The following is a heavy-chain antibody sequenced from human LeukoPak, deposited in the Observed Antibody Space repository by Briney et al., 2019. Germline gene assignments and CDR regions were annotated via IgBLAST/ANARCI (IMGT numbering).Heavy chain of an antibody. J-gene: IGHJ5*02. CDR1: GFTFSSYW. Sequence: PGGSLRLSCAASGFTFSSYWMTWVRQAPGKGLEWVANLKEDESVKNYVASVKGRFTISRDNAKSALYLQMNSLRVEDTAVYYCARVRCCEGSGLIYFDPRGQGTLVTVSS. D-gene: IGHD6-19*01. CDR3: ARVRCCEGSGLIYFDP. V-gene: IGHV3-7*04. CDR2: LKEDESVK.